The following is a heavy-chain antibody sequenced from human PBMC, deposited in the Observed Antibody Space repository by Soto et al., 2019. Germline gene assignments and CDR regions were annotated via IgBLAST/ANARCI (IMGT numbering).Heavy chain of an antibody. CDR3: ARQIYDSDTDPNFQYYFDS. D-gene: IGHD3-22*01. CDR1: GYSFAGYW. V-gene: IGHV5-10-1*01. Sequence: PGESLKISCKGSGYSFAGYWITWVRQKPGKGLEWMGRIDPSDSQTYYSPSFRGHVTISATKSITTVFLQWSSLRASDTAMYYCARQIYDSDTDPNFQYYFDSWGQGTPGTVSS. J-gene: IGHJ4*02. CDR2: IDPSDSQT.